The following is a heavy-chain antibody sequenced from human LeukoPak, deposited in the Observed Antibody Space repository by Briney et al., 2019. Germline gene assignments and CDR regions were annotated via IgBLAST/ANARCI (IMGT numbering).Heavy chain of an antibody. CDR1: GFTFSTYA. J-gene: IGHJ4*02. Sequence: PGGSLRLSCAASGFTFSTYAMSWVRQAPGKGLEWVSSIRNSCDQTYCADSVKGRFTISRDNSKNTLYLQMNSLRAEDTALYYCTRGWSMPDYWGQGTQVTVSS. D-gene: IGHD2/OR15-2a*01. CDR3: TRGWSMPDY. V-gene: IGHV3-23*01. CDR2: IRNSCDQT.